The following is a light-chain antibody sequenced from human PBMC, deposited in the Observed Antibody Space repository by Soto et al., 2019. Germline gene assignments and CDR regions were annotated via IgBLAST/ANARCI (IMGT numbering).Light chain of an antibody. CDR2: TN. Sequence: QAVVTQPPSVSAAPGQKVSISCSGSSSNVGKNFVSWYQHVPGKAPKLLVSTNRPSGVPDRFSASKSGASASLAITGLQAEDEADYYCQSYDTSLSRRWVFGGGTKLTVL. CDR3: QSYDTSLSRRWV. J-gene: IGLJ3*02. V-gene: IGLV1-40*03. CDR1: SSNVGKNFV.